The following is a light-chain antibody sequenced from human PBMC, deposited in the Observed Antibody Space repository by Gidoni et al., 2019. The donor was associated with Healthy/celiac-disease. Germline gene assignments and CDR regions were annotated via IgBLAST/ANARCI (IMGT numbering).Light chain of an antibody. Sequence: QSVLTPPPPVSEAPGQRVTIPCTGRSSNIGAGYDVHWYQQLPGTAPKLLIYGNSNRPSGVPDRFSGPKSGTSASLAITGLQAEDEADYYCQSYDSSLSGVVFGGGTKLTVL. J-gene: IGLJ2*01. CDR2: GNS. V-gene: IGLV1-40*01. CDR3: QSYDSSLSGVV. CDR1: SSNIGAGYD.